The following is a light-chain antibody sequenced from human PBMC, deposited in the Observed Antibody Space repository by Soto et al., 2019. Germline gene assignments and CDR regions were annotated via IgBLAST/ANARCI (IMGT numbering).Light chain of an antibody. CDR3: SSYTSSSTLTV. J-gene: IGLJ1*01. Sequence: QSALTQPASVSGSPGQSITISCTGTSSDVGGYNYVSWYQQHPGKAPKLMIYEVSNRPSGVSNRFSGSESGNTASLTISGLQAEDEADYYCSSYTSSSTLTVFGPGTKVTVL. CDR1: SSDVGGYNY. CDR2: EVS. V-gene: IGLV2-14*01.